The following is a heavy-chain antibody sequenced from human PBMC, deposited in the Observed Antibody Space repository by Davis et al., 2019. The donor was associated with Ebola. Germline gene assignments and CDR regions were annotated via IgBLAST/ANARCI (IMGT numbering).Heavy chain of an antibody. CDR2: ISSSSSYI. Sequence: GESLKISCAASGFTFSSYSMNWVRQAPGKGLEWVSSISSSSSYIYYADSVKGRFTISRDNSKNTLYLQMNSLRAEDTAVYYCAKGDSNPHWYYYYGMDVWGQGTTVTVSS. CDR1: GFTFSSYS. V-gene: IGHV3-21*04. D-gene: IGHD4-11*01. CDR3: AKGDSNPHWYYYYGMDV. J-gene: IGHJ6*02.